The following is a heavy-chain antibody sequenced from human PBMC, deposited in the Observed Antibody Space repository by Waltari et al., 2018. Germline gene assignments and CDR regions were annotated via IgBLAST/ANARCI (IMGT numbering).Heavy chain of an antibody. J-gene: IGHJ4*02. Sequence: QVQLVESGGGVVQPGRSLRLSCAASGFTFGNYAMHWVRQGPGKGLEWLAFISYNGGNQYSAASVKGRFTVSRDNSKNSLYLQMDSLRAEDTAVYYCARESQNWNDRSFDCWGQGTLVAVSS. D-gene: IGHD1-1*01. V-gene: IGHV3-30-3*01. CDR3: ARESQNWNDRSFDC. CDR2: ISYNGGNQ. CDR1: GFTFGNYA.